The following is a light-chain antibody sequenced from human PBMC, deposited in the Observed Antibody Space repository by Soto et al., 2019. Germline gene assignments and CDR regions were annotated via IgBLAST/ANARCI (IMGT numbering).Light chain of an antibody. CDR3: QQTTSLPLA. CDR2: AAS. Sequence: DIQMTQSPSFVSASVGDRVAITCWASQGISSWLAWYQHRPGRAPKLLIHAASNLESGVPSRFSGSGSGTDFTLTISSLQPEDFATYYCQQTTSLPLAFGGGTKVEIK. J-gene: IGKJ4*01. CDR1: QGISSW. V-gene: IGKV1-12*01.